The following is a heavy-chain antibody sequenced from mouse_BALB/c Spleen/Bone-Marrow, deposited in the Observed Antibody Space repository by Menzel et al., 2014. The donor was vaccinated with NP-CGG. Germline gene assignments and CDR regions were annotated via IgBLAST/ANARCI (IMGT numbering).Heavy chain of an antibody. CDR1: GYTFTGFA. J-gene: IGHJ4*01. D-gene: IGHD3-1*01. V-gene: IGHV1S137*01. CDR3: ARGGDSGLYYYAVDY. Sequence: QVQLQQSGAELVRPGVSVKISCKGSGYTFTGFAIHWVKPSHSKSLEWIGVISPYYVDGGYNQKFKGKATMTIDTSSSTAYMELARPTSEDSAIYYCARGGDSGLYYYAVDYWGQGTSVTVSS. CDR2: ISPYYVDG.